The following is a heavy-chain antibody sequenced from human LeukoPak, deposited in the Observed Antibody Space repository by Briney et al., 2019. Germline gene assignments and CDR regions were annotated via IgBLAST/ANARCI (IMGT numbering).Heavy chain of an antibody. CDR1: GGSFGNYY. Sequence: SETLSLTCTVSGGSFGNYYWSWIRQPPGKGLEWIGYIYDSGTTNYNPSLKSRVTISVDTATNQFSLKLRSVTAADTAVYYCAREGYCGGDCWAYWGQGTLVTVSS. CDR3: AREGYCGGDCWAY. CDR2: IYDSGTT. D-gene: IGHD2-21*02. J-gene: IGHJ4*02. V-gene: IGHV4-59*01.